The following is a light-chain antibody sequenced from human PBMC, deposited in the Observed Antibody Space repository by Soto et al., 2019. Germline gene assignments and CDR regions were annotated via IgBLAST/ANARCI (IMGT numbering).Light chain of an antibody. CDR2: GAS. CDR1: QSVSSY. J-gene: IGKJ3*01. V-gene: IGKV3-20*01. CDR3: QQYGTSPFT. Sequence: IVLTQSPATLSLSPWERATLSCRASQSVSSYLAWYQQKPGQAPRLLIYGASNRATGIPDRFSGSGSGTDFTLTISRLEPEDFAVYYCQQYGTSPFTFGPGTKVDIK.